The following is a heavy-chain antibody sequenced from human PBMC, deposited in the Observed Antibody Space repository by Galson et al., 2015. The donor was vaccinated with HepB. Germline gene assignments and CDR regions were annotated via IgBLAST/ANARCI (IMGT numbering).Heavy chain of an antibody. CDR3: ARDSRLELRLNNYFSYGMDV. Sequence: SVKVSCKASGYSFGNYGLSWIRQAPGPGLEWMGWISGYDGSKNYAQRFQGRVTMTADASTGTAYLELRNLRSDDTAVYYCARDSRLELRLNNYFSYGMDVWGQGSAVIVSS. J-gene: IGHJ6*02. V-gene: IGHV1-18*01. CDR2: ISGYDGSK. CDR1: GYSFGNYG. D-gene: IGHD1-1*01.